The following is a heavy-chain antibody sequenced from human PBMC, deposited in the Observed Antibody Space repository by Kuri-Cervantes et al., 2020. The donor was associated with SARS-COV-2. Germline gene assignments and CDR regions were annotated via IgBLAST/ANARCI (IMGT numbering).Heavy chain of an antibody. Sequence: SETLSLTCTVSGGSISSSSYYWGWIRQPPGKGLEWIGSIYHRGSTYYNPSLKSRVTISVDTSKNQFSLKLSSVTAADTAVYYCARVGSALRRDFDYWGQGTLVTVSS. J-gene: IGHJ4*02. CDR1: GGSISSSSYY. CDR2: IYHRGST. D-gene: IGHD6-25*01. V-gene: IGHV4-39*07. CDR3: ARVGSALRRDFDY.